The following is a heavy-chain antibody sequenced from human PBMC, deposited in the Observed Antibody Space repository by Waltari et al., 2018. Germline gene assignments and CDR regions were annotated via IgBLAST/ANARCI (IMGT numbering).Heavy chain of an antibody. CDR2: ISYDGSNK. J-gene: IGHJ4*02. CDR1: GFTFSSYG. CDR3: AKDPNSSVVAASDY. Sequence: QVQLVESGGGVVQPGRSLRLSCAASGFTFSSYGMHWVRQAPGKGLEWVAVISYDGSNKYYADSVKGRFTISRDNSKNTLYLQMNSLRAEDTAVYYCAKDPNSSVVAASDYWGQGTLVTVSS. V-gene: IGHV3-30*18. D-gene: IGHD2-15*01.